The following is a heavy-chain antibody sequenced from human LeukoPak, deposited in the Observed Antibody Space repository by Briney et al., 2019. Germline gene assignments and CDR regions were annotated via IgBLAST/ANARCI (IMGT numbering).Heavy chain of an antibody. J-gene: IGHJ4*02. CDR1: GFTFSSYS. V-gene: IGHV3-48*02. D-gene: IGHD2-2*01. CDR2: ISSSSSTI. Sequence: GGSLRISCAASGFTFSSYSMNWVRQAPGKGLEWVSYISSSSSTIYYADSVKGRLTISRDNAKNSLYLQMNSLRDEDTAVYYCARDIVVVPAAMQGDFDYWGQGTLVTVSS. CDR3: ARDIVVVPAAMQGDFDY.